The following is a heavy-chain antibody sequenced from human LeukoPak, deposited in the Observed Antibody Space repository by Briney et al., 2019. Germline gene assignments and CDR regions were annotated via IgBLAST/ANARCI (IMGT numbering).Heavy chain of an antibody. D-gene: IGHD3-16*01. V-gene: IGHV4-59*01. CDR1: GDSISSYF. CDR2: THYSGST. J-gene: IGHJ4*02. CDR3: ARDQRRDYGDYFDN. Sequence: SETLSLTCTVSGDSISSYFWSWIRQSPGKGLEWVGYTHYSGSTSYNPSLTSRVTISLDTSKNQFYLKLSSGTASDTAFYYCARDQRRDYGDYFDNWGQGTQVTVSS.